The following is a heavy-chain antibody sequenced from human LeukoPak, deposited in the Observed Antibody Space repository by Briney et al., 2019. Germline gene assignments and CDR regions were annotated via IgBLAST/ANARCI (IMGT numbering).Heavy chain of an antibody. V-gene: IGHV3-30-3*01. CDR1: GFTFSSYA. CDR3: ARDPCCSSTSCSSYYYYGMDV. J-gene: IGHJ6*02. Sequence: GRSLRLSCAAPGFTFSSYAMHWVRQAPGKGLEWVAVISYDGSNKYYADSVKGRFTISRDNSKNTLYLQMNSMRAEDTAVYYCARDPCCSSTSCSSYYYYGMDVWGQGTTVTVSS. CDR2: ISYDGSNK. D-gene: IGHD2-2*01.